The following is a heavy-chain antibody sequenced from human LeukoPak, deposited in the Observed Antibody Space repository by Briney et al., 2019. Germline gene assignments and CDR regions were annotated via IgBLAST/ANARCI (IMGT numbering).Heavy chain of an antibody. D-gene: IGHD3-22*01. Sequence: GASVKVSCKASGYIFTSYYIHWVRQAPGQGLEWMGIINPSGGNTNYAQKFQGRVTMTRDTSTSTVYMELSSLRSGDTAVYYCAREDYYDSGSSDYWGQGTLVTVSS. CDR1: GYIFTSYY. CDR3: AREDYYDSGSSDY. J-gene: IGHJ4*02. CDR2: INPSGGNT. V-gene: IGHV1-46*01.